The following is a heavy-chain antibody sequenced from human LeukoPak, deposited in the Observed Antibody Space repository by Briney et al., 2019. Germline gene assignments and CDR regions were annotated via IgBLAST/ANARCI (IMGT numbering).Heavy chain of an antibody. CDR3: ARWQLPHYYYYGMDV. V-gene: IGHV4-34*01. CDR2: INHSGST. Sequence: SETLSLTCAVYGGSFRGYYWSWIRQPPGKGLEWIGEINHSGSTNYNPSLKSRVTISVDTSKNQFSLKLSSVTAADTAVYYCARWQLPHYYYYGMDVWGQGTTVTVSS. D-gene: IGHD2-15*01. CDR1: GGSFRGYY. J-gene: IGHJ6*02.